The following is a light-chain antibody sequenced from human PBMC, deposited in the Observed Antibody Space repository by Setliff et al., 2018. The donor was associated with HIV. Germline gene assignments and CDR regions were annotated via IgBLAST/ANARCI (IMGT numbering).Light chain of an antibody. CDR1: SSDVGSYNR. CDR3: SSYTSSSTYV. Sequence: SVLTQPPSVSGSPGQSVTISCTGTSSDVGSYNRVSWYQQSPDTAPKLMIYEVSNRPPGVPDRFSGSKSGNTASLTISGLQAEDETDYYCSSYTSSSTYVFGTGTKVTVL. V-gene: IGLV2-18*02. CDR2: EVS. J-gene: IGLJ1*01.